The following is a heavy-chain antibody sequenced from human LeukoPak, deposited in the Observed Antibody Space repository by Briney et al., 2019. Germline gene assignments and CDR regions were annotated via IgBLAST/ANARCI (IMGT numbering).Heavy chain of an antibody. CDR1: GFTFSNAW. V-gene: IGHV3-15*07. Sequence: GGSLRLSCAASGFTFSNAWMNWVRQAPGKGLEWVGRIKSKTDGGTTDYAAPVKGRFTISRDDSKNTLYLQMNSLKTEDTAVYYCTTAGSGYYYNNAFDIWGQGTMVTVSS. J-gene: IGHJ3*02. CDR3: TTAGSGYYYNNAFDI. CDR2: IKSKTDGGTT. D-gene: IGHD3-22*01.